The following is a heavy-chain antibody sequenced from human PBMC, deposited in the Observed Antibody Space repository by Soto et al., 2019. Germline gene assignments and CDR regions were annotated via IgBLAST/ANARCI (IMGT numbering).Heavy chain of an antibody. D-gene: IGHD3-22*01. Sequence: GGSLRLSCAASGFTFSSFAMHWVRQAPGKGLEWVAVISYDGSNKYYADSVKGRFTISRDNSKNTLYLQMNSLRPEDTAVYYCARDLVGAAPYRGYFYWGQGTLVTVSS. CDR3: ARDLVGAAPYRGYFY. J-gene: IGHJ4*02. V-gene: IGHV3-30-3*01. CDR2: ISYDGSNK. CDR1: GFTFSSFA.